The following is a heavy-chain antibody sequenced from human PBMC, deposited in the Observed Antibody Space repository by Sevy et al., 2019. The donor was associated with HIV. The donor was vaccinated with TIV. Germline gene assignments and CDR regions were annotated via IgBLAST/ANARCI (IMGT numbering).Heavy chain of an antibody. V-gene: IGHV3-7*01. D-gene: IGHD4-17*01. CDR3: ARVIDYGELGNWFDP. J-gene: IGHJ5*02. CDR2: IKPDGSDK. CDR1: GFTFSKYW. Sequence: GGSLRLSCAASGFTFSKYWMSWVRQAPGKGLEWVANIKPDGSDKYYVGSLKGRFTIYRDNAKNSLYLEMNNLGAEDTALYYCARVIDYGELGNWFDPWGQGTLVTVSS.